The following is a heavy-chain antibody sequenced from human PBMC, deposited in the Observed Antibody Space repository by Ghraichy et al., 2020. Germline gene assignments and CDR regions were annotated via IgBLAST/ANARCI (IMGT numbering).Heavy chain of an antibody. CDR3: VRHLWDHKYYFDY. J-gene: IGHJ4*02. D-gene: IGHD1-26*01. CDR2: IHSRSGTT. V-gene: IGHV4-39*01. Sequence: SETLSLTCTVSGDFISSNTYCWGWIRQPPGKGLEWIGTIHSRSGTTFYNPSLKSRVTISEDTSRNQFSLKMNSVTAADTAVYYCVRHLWDHKYYFDYWGQGTLVTVSS. CDR1: GDFISSNTYC.